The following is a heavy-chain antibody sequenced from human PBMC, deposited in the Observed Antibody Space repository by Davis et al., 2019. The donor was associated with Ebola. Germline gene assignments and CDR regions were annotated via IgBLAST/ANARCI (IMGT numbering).Heavy chain of an antibody. CDR3: ARPRATYSEEAFDI. CDR1: GYSFTSYW. D-gene: IGHD5-12*01. V-gene: IGHV5-51*01. J-gene: IGHJ3*02. Sequence: KVSCKGSGYSFTSYWIGWVRQMPGKGLEWMGIIYPGDSDTRYSPSFQGQVTISADKSISTAYLQWSSLKASDTAMYYCARPRATYSEEAFDIWGQGTMVTVSS. CDR2: IYPGDSDT.